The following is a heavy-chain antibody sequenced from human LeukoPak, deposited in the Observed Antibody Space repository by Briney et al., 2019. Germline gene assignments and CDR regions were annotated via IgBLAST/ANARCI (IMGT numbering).Heavy chain of an antibody. Sequence: PGGSLRFSCAASGFTFSSYAMHWVRQAPGKGLEWVAVISYDGSNKYYADSVKGRFTISRDNSKNTLYLQMNSLRAEDTAVYYCARDYCSGGSCLNYWGQGTLVTVSS. CDR1: GFTFSSYA. D-gene: IGHD2-15*01. V-gene: IGHV3-30-3*01. CDR3: ARDYCSGGSCLNY. J-gene: IGHJ4*02. CDR2: ISYDGSNK.